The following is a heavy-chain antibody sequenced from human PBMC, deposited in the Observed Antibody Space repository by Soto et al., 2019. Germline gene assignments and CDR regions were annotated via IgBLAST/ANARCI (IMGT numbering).Heavy chain of an antibody. D-gene: IGHD3-10*01. CDR3: ARGGVFFFAAPTNPFDY. CDR2: IYYSGST. J-gene: IGHJ4*02. V-gene: IGHV4-59*01. CDR1: GGSISSYY. Sequence: TSETLSLTCTVSGGSISSYYWSWIRQPPGKGLEWIGYIYYSGSTNYNPSLKSRVTISVDTSKNQFSLKLSSVTAADTAVYYCARGGVFFFAAPTNPFDYWGQGTLVTVSS.